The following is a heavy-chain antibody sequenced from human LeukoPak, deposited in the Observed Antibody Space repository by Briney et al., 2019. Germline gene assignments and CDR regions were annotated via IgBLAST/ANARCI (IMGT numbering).Heavy chain of an antibody. CDR3: AKDRDVWGSLLDY. CDR1: GFTFSSYG. V-gene: IGHV3-30*02. CDR2: IRSDGSNK. J-gene: IGHJ4*02. Sequence: PGGSLRLSCAASGFTFSSYGMHWVRQAPGKGLEWVTFIRSDGSNKYSADSVKGRFTISRDNSKNTLYLQMNSLGAEDTAVYYCAKDRDVWGSLLDYWGQGTLVSVSS. D-gene: IGHD3-16*01.